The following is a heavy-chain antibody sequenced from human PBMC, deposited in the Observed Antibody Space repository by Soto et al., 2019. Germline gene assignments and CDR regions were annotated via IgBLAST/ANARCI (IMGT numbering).Heavy chain of an antibody. CDR2: ISGYNAKR. D-gene: IGHD3-10*01. CDR3: ARGWGNYYGVNDY. V-gene: IGHV1-18*01. J-gene: IGHJ4*02. CDR1: VYTFNTFG. Sequence: IQLVQSGAEVKRPGASVKVSCKASVYTFNTFGINWVRQAPGQGLEWMGCISGYNAKRDYSRKLQGRITLTTDPPTNTSYMELRSLTSDDTAVYYCARGWGNYYGVNDYWGKGTLVTVSS.